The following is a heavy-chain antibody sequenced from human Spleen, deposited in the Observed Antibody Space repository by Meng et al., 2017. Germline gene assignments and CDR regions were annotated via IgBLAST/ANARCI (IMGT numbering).Heavy chain of an antibody. CDR2: INAGNGNT. CDR3: ARDFGVVVPAVNNWFDP. J-gene: IGHJ5*02. CDR1: GYTFTSYA. Sequence: QVQLVQSGAEVKKPGASVKVSCKASGYTFTSYAMHWVRQAPGQRLEWMGWINAGNGNTKYSQKFQGRVTITRDTSASTAYMELSSLRSEDTAVYYCARDFGVVVPAVNNWFDPWGQGTLVTVSS. D-gene: IGHD2-2*01. V-gene: IGHV1-3*01.